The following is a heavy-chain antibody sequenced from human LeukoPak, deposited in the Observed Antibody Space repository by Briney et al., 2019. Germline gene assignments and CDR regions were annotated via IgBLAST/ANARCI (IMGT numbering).Heavy chain of an antibody. D-gene: IGHD3-22*01. Sequence: GGSLRLSCAASGFTFSSYAMSWVRQAPGKGLEWVSAISGSGGSTYYADSVKGRFTISRDNSKNTLYLQMNSLRAEDTAVYYCAKRRGYYDSSGYYVDYWGQGTLVTVSS. CDR1: GFTFSSYA. CDR3: AKRRGYYDSSGYYVDY. J-gene: IGHJ4*02. V-gene: IGHV3-23*01. CDR2: ISGSGGST.